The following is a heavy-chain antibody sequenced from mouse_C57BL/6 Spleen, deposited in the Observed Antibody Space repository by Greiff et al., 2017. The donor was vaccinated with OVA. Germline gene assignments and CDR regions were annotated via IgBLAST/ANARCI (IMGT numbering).Heavy chain of an antibody. J-gene: IGHJ1*03. D-gene: IGHD1-1*01. CDR3: ARGYYGSSSHWYFDV. V-gene: IGHV1-69*01. CDR2: IDPSDSYT. Sequence: QVQLQQPGAELVMPGASVKLSCKASGYTFTSYWMHWVKQRPGQGLEWIGEIDPSDSYTNYNQKFKGKSTLTVDKSSSTAYMQLSSLTSEDSAVYYCARGYYGSSSHWYFDVWGTGTTVTVSS. CDR1: GYTFTSYW.